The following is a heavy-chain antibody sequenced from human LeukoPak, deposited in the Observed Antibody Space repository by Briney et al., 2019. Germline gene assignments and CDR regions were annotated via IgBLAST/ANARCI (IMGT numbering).Heavy chain of an antibody. J-gene: IGHJ4*02. V-gene: IGHV3-9*01. CDR2: ISWNSGSI. CDR1: GFTVDDYA. Sequence: SLRLSCAASGFTVDDYAMHWVRQAPGQGLGWVSGISWNSGSIGYADSVKGRFTIARVNAKNSLYLQMNSLRAEDTALYYCAKDRGVVPAGMDYWGQGTLVTVSS. D-gene: IGHD2-2*01. CDR3: AKDRGVVPAGMDY.